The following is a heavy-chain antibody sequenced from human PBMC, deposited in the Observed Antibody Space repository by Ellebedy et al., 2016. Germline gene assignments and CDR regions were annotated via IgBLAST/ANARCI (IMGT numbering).Heavy chain of an antibody. CDR1: GYSISSSNW. CDR3: ARSGGYCSGGSCYSHLYGMDV. D-gene: IGHD2-15*01. V-gene: IGHV4-28*01. J-gene: IGHJ6*02. CDR2: IYYSGST. Sequence: SDTLSLTXAVPGYSISSSNWCGWIRQPPGKGLEWIGYIYYSGSTYYNPSLKSRVTMSVDTSKNQFSLKLSSVTAVDTAVYYCARSGGYCSGGSCYSHLYGMDVWGQGTTVTVSS.